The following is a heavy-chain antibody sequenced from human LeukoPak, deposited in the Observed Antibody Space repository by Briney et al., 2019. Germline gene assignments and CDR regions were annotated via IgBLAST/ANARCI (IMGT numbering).Heavy chain of an antibody. CDR1: GFTFSNFA. V-gene: IGHV3-30*04. J-gene: IGHJ3*02. CDR2: ISYDGSNK. Sequence: GGSLRLSCGGSGFTFSNFAMHWVRQAPGKGLEWVAAISYDGSNKYYVDSVKGRFTISRDNSKNTLYLQMNSLRAEDTAVYYCASNLVAGAFDIWGQGTMVTVSS. CDR3: ASNLVAGAFDI. D-gene: IGHD6-19*01.